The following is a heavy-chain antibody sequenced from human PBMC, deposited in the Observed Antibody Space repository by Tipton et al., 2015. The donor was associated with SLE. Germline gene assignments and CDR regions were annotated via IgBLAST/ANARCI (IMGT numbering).Heavy chain of an antibody. CDR1: GGSISSYY. V-gene: IGHV4-34*01. J-gene: IGHJ4*02. CDR3: ARRRESSSSLDY. Sequence: LSLTCTVSGGSISSYYWSWIRQPPGKGLEWIGEINHSGSTNYNPSLKSRVTISVDTSKNQFSLKLSSVTAADTAVYYCARRRESSSSLDYWGQGTLVTVSS. CDR2: INHSGST. D-gene: IGHD6-6*01.